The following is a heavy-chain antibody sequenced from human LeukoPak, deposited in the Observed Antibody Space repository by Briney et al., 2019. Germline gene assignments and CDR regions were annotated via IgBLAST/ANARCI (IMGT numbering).Heavy chain of an antibody. J-gene: IGHJ4*02. V-gene: IGHV3-15*01. CDR1: GFSFGDYV. D-gene: IGHD6-13*01. CDR3: STDAGYDSRWYNY. Sequence: GGSLRLSCAGSGFSFGDYVVSWVRQAPGRGLEWLGRIKSKSAGGTVDYASPVKGRFVISRDDSRTTVSLQMNSLKTEDTAVYYCSTDAGYDSRWYNYWGQGTLVTVSS. CDR2: IKSKSAGGTV.